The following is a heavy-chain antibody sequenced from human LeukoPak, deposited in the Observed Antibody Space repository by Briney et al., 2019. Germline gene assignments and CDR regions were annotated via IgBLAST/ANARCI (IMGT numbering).Heavy chain of an antibody. CDR2: ISYDGSNK. J-gene: IGHJ4*02. D-gene: IGHD1-1*01. Sequence: GGSLRLSCAASGFTFSSYAMHWVRQAPGKGLEWVAAISYDGSNKYSADSVKGRFTISRDNSKNTLYLQMNSLRADDTAVYYCAKDPELEDYFDYWGQGTLVTVSS. CDR3: AKDPELEDYFDY. V-gene: IGHV3-30*04. CDR1: GFTFSSYA.